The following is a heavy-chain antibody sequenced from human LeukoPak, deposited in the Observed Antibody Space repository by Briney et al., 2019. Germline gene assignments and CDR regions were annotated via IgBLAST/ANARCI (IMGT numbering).Heavy chain of an antibody. J-gene: IGHJ4*02. Sequence: SETLSLTCTVSGGSISSGGYYWSWIRQHPGKGLEWIGYIYYSGSTYYNPSLKSRVTISVDTSKNQFSLKLSSVTVADTAVYYCARGYSSGWSWDYWGQGTLVTVSS. D-gene: IGHD6-19*01. V-gene: IGHV4-31*03. CDR1: GGSISSGGYY. CDR3: ARGYSSGWSWDY. CDR2: IYYSGST.